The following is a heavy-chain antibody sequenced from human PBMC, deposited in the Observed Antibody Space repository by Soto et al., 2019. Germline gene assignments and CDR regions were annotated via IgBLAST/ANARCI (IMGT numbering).Heavy chain of an antibody. CDR1: GGTFSSYT. CDR3: ARRAAGIDY. CDR2: IIPILGIA. Sequence: QVQLVQSGAEVKKPGSSVKVSCKASGGTFSSYTISWVRQAPGQGLEWMGRIIPILGIANYAQKFQGRVTITADKSTSTAYMDLSSLRAEDTAVYYCARRAAGIDYWGQGTLVTVSS. D-gene: IGHD6-13*01. J-gene: IGHJ4*02. V-gene: IGHV1-69*02.